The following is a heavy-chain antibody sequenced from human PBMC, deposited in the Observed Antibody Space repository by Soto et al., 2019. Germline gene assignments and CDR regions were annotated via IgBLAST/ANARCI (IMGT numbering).Heavy chain of an antibody. V-gene: IGHV1-46*01. CDR3: ARDSGDATLRQWGRSFHY. J-gene: IGHJ4*02. CDR1: GFTFTNYY. D-gene: IGHD1-26*01. CDR2: INPSAGGT. Sequence: QVQLVQSGAEVMKPGASVNISCKASGFTFTNYYIHWLRQAPGQGLEWLGLINPSAGGTFYAQKFRGRVTVTRDTTTGTVDMELSNLRSEDTAVYFCARDSGDATLRQWGRSFHYWGQGTLVTVSS.